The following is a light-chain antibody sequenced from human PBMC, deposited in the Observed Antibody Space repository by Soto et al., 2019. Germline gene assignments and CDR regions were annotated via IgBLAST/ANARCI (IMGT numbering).Light chain of an antibody. V-gene: IGKV3-20*01. CDR2: GAS. Sequence: ELVLTQSPGTLSLSPGERATLSCRASQTVNNNYLAWYQQKPGQAPRLLIYGASTRATDMSGTFSGRGSGTEFTLTISNVRPEDFAVYYCQQYRSWPRTFGQGTKVDIK. CDR1: QTVNNNY. J-gene: IGKJ1*01. CDR3: QQYRSWPRT.